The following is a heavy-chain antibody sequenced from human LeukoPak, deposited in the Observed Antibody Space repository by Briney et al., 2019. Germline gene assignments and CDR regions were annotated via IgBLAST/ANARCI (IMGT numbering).Heavy chain of an antibody. V-gene: IGHV3-11*01. D-gene: IGHD1-26*01. CDR3: ASAPVGSIDY. CDR2: ISGSGTYM. CDR1: GFAFSDYY. J-gene: IGHJ4*02. Sequence: GGSLRLSCAASGFAFSDYYMTWIRQAPGKGLEWVSYISGSGTYMRYGDSVKGRFTISRDNAENSLYLQMNSLRAEDTAVYYCASAPVGSIDYWGQGTQVTVSS.